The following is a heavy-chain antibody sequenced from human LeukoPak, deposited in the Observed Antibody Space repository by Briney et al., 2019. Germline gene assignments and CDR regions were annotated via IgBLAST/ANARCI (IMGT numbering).Heavy chain of an antibody. CDR1: GGTFSSYA. Sequence: GASVKVSCKASGGTFSSYAISWVRQAPGQGLEWMGRIIPILGIANYAQKFQGRVTITADKSTSTAYMELSSMRSEDTAVYYCARGNIAAAGRDCFDYWGQGTLVTVSS. CDR3: ARGNIAAAGRDCFDY. CDR2: IIPILGIA. D-gene: IGHD6-13*01. V-gene: IGHV1-69*04. J-gene: IGHJ4*02.